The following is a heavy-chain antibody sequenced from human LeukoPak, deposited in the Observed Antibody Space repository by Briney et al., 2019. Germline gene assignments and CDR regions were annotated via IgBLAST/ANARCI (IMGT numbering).Heavy chain of an antibody. CDR2: IYYSGST. CDR1: GYSISSGYY. D-gene: IGHD6-13*01. CDR3: ASQNRPYSSSWGGWFDP. Sequence: SETLSLTCTVSGYSISSGYYWGWIRQPPGKGLEWIGSIYYSGSTYYNPSLKSRVTISVDTSKNQFSLKLSSVTAADTAVYYCASQNRPYSSSWGGWFDPWGQGTLVTVSS. J-gene: IGHJ5*02. V-gene: IGHV4-38-2*02.